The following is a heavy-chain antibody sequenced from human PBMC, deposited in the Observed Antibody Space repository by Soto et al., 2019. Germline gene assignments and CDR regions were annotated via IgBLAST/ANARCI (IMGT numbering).Heavy chain of an antibody. D-gene: IGHD1-1*01. J-gene: IGHJ6*03. Sequence: EVQLVESGGGLVQPGGSLRLSCAASGFTFSSYSMNWVRQAPGKGLEWVSYNSSSSSTIYYADSVKGRFTISRDNAKNSLYLQMNSLRAEDTAVYYCAGDGVTGTDYYYYYMDVWGKGTTVTVSS. V-gene: IGHV3-48*01. CDR2: NSSSSSTI. CDR3: AGDGVTGTDYYYYYMDV. CDR1: GFTFSSYS.